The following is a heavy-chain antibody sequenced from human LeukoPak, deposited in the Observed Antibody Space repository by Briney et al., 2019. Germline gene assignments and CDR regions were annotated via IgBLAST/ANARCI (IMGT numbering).Heavy chain of an antibody. D-gene: IGHD6-19*01. CDR2: IYYSGST. V-gene: IGHV4-39*01. Sequence: PSETLSLTCTVSGGSISSSSYYWGWIRQPPGKGLEWIGSIYYSGSTYYNPSLKSRVTISVDTSKNQFSLKLRSVTAADTAVYYCASQTKGQWLADFDYWGQGTLVTVSS. J-gene: IGHJ4*02. CDR3: ASQTKGQWLADFDY. CDR1: GGSISSSSYY.